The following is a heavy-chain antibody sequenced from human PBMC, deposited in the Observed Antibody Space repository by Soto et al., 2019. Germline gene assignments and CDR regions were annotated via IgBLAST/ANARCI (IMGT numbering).Heavy chain of an antibody. Sequence: PGGSLRLSCAASGFTFSNYGMHWVRQAPGKXLEWVAVISYDGRNSYYADSVQGRFTISRDNSNNTVYLHMNSLRAEDTAIYYCAKDQVRGATGIVLDRMDVWGQGTTVTVSS. J-gene: IGHJ6*02. CDR2: ISYDGRNS. CDR3: AKDQVRGATGIVLDRMDV. CDR1: GFTFSNYG. D-gene: IGHD2-15*01. V-gene: IGHV3-30*18.